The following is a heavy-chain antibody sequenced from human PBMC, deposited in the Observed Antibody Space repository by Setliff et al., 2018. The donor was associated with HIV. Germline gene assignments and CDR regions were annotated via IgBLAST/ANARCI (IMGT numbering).Heavy chain of an antibody. CDR1: GGSISSYY. V-gene: IGHV4-59*12. D-gene: IGHD3-22*01. Sequence: SETLSLTCTVSGGSISSYYWSWIRQPPGKGLEWIGYIYYNGRTNYNPSLKSRVTISVDMSKSQFSLKLRSMSAADTAVYYCARDPHYFDTSGYYSYFYFDFWGQGMLVTVSS. CDR2: IYYNGRT. CDR3: ARDPHYFDTSGYYSYFYFDF. J-gene: IGHJ4*02.